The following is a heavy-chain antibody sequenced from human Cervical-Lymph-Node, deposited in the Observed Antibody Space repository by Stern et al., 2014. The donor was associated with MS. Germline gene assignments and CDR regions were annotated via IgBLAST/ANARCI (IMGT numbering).Heavy chain of an antibody. Sequence: VQLVESGPGLVKPSQTLSLTCTVSGASIDSSGYYWGWVRQLPGKSLEWIGYISYTGNTYYNPSLRSRVSISRDTSKNQFSLNVSSVTDADTALYYCARDVNDGLHLWGQGTLVSVS. V-gene: IGHV4-31*03. J-gene: IGHJ3*01. CDR1: GASIDSSGYY. CDR2: ISYTGNT. CDR3: ARDVNDGLHL.